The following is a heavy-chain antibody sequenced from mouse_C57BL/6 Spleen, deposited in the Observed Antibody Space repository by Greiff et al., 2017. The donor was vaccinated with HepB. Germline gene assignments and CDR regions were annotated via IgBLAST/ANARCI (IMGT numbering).Heavy chain of an antibody. CDR2: ISDGGSYT. J-gene: IGHJ1*03. CDR1: GFTFSSYA. CDR3: AREKDYYGSSSYWYFDV. V-gene: IGHV5-4*01. Sequence: EVKVVESGGGLVKPGGSLKLSCAASGFTFSSYAMSWVRQTPEKRLEWVATISDGGSYTYYPDNVKGRFTISRDNAKNNLYLQMSHLKSEDTAMYYCAREKDYYGSSSYWYFDVWGTGTTVTVSS. D-gene: IGHD1-1*01.